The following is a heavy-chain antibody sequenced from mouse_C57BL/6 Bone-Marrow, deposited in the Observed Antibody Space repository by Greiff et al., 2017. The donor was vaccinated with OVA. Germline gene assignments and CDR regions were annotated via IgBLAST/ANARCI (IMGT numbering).Heavy chain of an antibody. CDR3: AREGGYDYGLAY. CDR1: GFNIKDYY. CDR2: IDPADGET. Sequence: EVQLQQSGAELVKPGASVKLSCTASGFNIKDYYMHWVKQRTEQGLEWIGRIDPADGETKYAPKFQGKATITADTSSNTAFLQLSSLKSEDTAVDCGAREGGYDYGLAYWGQGTLVTVSA. J-gene: IGHJ3*01. D-gene: IGHD2-4*01. V-gene: IGHV14-2*01.